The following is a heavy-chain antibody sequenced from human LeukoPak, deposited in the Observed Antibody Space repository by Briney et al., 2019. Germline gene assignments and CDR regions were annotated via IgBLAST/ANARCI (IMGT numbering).Heavy chain of an antibody. Sequence: SGTLSLTCAVSGGSISSSNWWSWVRQPPGKGLEWIGEIYHSGSTNYNPSLKSRVTISVDKSKNQFSLKLSSVTAADTAVYYCARGRGIAAAGRVNWFDPWGQGTLVTVSS. CDR1: GGSISSSNW. D-gene: IGHD6-13*01. CDR2: IYHSGST. CDR3: ARGRGIAAAGRVNWFDP. V-gene: IGHV4-4*02. J-gene: IGHJ5*02.